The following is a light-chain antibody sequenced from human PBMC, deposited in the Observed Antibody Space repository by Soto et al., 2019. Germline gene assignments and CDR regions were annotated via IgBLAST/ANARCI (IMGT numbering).Light chain of an antibody. CDR1: TSNIGTDT. CDR3: AAWDDSLNGWV. Sequence: QLVLTQPPSASGAPGQRVTISCSGSTSNIGTDTVNWYQQLPGTAPKLLIYGNTQRPSGVPDRFSGSKSATSASLAISGLQSEDEADYYCAAWDDSLNGWVFGGGTKLTVL. V-gene: IGLV1-44*01. CDR2: GNT. J-gene: IGLJ3*02.